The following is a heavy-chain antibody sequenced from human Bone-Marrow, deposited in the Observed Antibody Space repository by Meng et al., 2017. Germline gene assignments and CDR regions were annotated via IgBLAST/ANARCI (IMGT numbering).Heavy chain of an antibody. J-gene: IGHJ4*02. Sequence: QVQPVQSGPEVKKLGASLKVSCKASDYTFTGYGVSWVRQAPGQGLEWMAWLGAHDGDTSHAPKFQGRVTVSADRPTATAYMELRSLRSDDTAVYYCARGTPGRSYSDYWGQGTLVTVSS. V-gene: IGHV1-18*01. D-gene: IGHD3-10*01. CDR1: DYTFTGYG. CDR3: ARGTPGRSYSDY. CDR2: LGAHDGDT.